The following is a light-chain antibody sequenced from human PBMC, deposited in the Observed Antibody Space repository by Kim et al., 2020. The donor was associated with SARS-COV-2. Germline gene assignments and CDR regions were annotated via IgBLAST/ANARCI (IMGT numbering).Light chain of an antibody. Sequence: SSVGERVTITCRASQAISNNLAWFQQKPEEVPKRLIYVASTLEGGVPSRFSGSGSGTEFTLTISSLQPEDFATYYCLQHNTYPLSFGGGTKVDIK. J-gene: IGKJ4*01. CDR3: LQHNTYPLS. CDR1: QAISNN. CDR2: VAS. V-gene: IGKV1-17*03.